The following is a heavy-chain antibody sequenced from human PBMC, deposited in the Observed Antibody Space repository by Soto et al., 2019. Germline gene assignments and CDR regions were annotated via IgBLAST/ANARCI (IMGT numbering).Heavy chain of an antibody. CDR3: AREVQYFSTTSCYSGLFDY. V-gene: IGHV3-30-3*01. D-gene: IGHD2-2*01. CDR1: GFTFSSYA. CDR2: ISYDGSNK. J-gene: IGHJ4*02. Sequence: SGGSLRLTCAAYGFTFSSYAMHWVRQAPGKXLEWVAVISYDGSNKYYADSVKGRFTISRDNSKNTLYMQMNSLRAEDTAVYYCAREVQYFSTTSCYSGLFDYWGQGTQVTVSS.